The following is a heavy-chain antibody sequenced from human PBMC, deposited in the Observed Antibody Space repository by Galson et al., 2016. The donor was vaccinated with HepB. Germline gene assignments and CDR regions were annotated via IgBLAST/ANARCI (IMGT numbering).Heavy chain of an antibody. D-gene: IGHD3-10*01. CDR1: GFTVSSNY. Sequence: SLRLSCAASGFTVSSNYMSWVRQAPGKGLEWVSVIYSGGSTYYADSVKGRFTISRDNSKNTLSLQMNSLRAEDTAVYYCARESRMVRGVITYFFDYWGQGTRVTVSS. J-gene: IGHJ4*02. V-gene: IGHV3-53*01. CDR2: IYSGGST. CDR3: ARESRMVRGVITYFFDY.